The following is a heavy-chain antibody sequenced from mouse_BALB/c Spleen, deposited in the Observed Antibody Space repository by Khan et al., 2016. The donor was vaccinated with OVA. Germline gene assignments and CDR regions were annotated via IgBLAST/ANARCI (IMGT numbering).Heavy chain of an antibody. Sequence: EVQLLETGGGLVKPGGSLKLSCAASGFTFSTYAMSWVRQTPEKRLEWVATISSDGDYTYFPDNVTGRFTISRDNAKNTLCLQMTSLRSEDTAMYYGARSPYGNFAYWGQGPLVTVSA. CDR2: ISSDGDYT. CDR3: ARSPYGNFAY. V-gene: IGHV5-9-3*01. CDR1: GFTFSTYA. D-gene: IGHD2-1*01. J-gene: IGHJ3*01.